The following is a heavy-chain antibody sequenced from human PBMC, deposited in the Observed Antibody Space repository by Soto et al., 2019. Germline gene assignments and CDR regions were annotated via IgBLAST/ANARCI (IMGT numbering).Heavy chain of an antibody. Sequence: PSETLSLTCTVSGGSISSYYWSWIRQPPGKGLEWIGYIYYSGSTNYNPSLKSRVTISVDTSKNQFSLKLTSVTAADTAVYYCARNVDTARAYYFDFWGQGTLVT. CDR3: ARNVDTARAYYFDF. J-gene: IGHJ4*02. D-gene: IGHD5-18*01. CDR2: IYYSGST. CDR1: GGSISSYY. V-gene: IGHV4-59*01.